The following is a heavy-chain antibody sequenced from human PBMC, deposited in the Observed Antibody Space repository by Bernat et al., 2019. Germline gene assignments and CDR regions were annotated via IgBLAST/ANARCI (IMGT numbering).Heavy chain of an antibody. Sequence: QVQLVESGGGVVQPGRSLRLSCAASGFTFSSYAMHWVRQAPGKGLEWVAVISYDGSNKYYADSVKGRFTISRDNSKNTLYLQMNSLRAEDTAVYYCARNQLLYPYYYGIDVWGQGTTVTVSS. J-gene: IGHJ6*02. V-gene: IGHV3-30-3*01. D-gene: IGHD2-2*02. CDR3: ARNQLLYPYYYGIDV. CDR2: ISYDGSNK. CDR1: GFTFSSYA.